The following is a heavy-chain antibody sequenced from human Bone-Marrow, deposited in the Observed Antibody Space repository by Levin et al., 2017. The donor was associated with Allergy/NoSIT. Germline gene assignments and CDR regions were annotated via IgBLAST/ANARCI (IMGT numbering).Heavy chain of an antibody. V-gene: IGHV5-51*01. D-gene: IGHD6-13*01. CDR2: IYPGDSET. CDR1: GYSFISYW. CDR3: ARHSVNRYSIDPDDAFDI. J-gene: IGHJ3*02. Sequence: NRGESLKISCKGSGYSFISYWIVWVRQMPGKGLEWMGIIYPGDSETRYSPSFQGQVTISADKSISTAYLQWSRLKASDTAMYYCARHSVNRYSIDPDDAFDIWGQGTMVTVSS.